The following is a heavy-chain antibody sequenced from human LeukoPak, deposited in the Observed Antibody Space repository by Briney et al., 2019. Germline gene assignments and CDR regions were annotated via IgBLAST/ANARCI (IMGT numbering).Heavy chain of an antibody. J-gene: IGHJ4*02. V-gene: IGHV1-18*01. Sequence: ASVKVSCKTSGYTFSRHGITWVRQAPGQGLEWMGWVSGYNGNTNYAQNVQGRVTMTTVTSTNTAYMELRSLRSDDTAVYYCAKDIHPGLDSGASCCFDYWGQGTPVTVSS. CDR3: AKDIHPGLDSGASCCFDY. CDR1: GYTFSRHG. D-gene: IGHD3-22*01. CDR2: VSGYNGNT.